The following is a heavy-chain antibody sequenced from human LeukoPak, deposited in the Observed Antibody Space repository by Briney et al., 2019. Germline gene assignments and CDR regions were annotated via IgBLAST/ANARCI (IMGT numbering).Heavy chain of an antibody. V-gene: IGHV3-15*01. CDR3: TTGDCRSTSCYADFYYYYMDV. D-gene: IGHD2-2*01. CDR1: GFTFSNAW. CDR2: IKSKSKGGTT. Sequence: GGSRRPAWAAAGFTFSNAWMSWVSQAAGRGLEWVGCIKSKSKGGTTDYSAPVKGRFTMSRDDSKTTLYLQMSSLKTEDTAVYYCTTGDCRSTSCYADFYYYYMDVWGKGTTVTVSS. J-gene: IGHJ6*03.